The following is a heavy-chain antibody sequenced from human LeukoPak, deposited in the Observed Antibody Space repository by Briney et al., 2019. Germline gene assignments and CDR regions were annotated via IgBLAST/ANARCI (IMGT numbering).Heavy chain of an antibody. J-gene: IGHJ4*02. Sequence: GGSLRLSCAASGYTFSTCPMTWVRQAPGKGLEWISAISGSGDATYYADSVKGRFTISRDNSKNTLYLQMNSLRAEDTAVYYCARRGPNWGPIDYWGQGTLVTVSS. CDR3: ARRGPNWGPIDY. CDR2: ISGSGDAT. CDR1: GYTFSTCP. D-gene: IGHD7-27*01. V-gene: IGHV3-23*01.